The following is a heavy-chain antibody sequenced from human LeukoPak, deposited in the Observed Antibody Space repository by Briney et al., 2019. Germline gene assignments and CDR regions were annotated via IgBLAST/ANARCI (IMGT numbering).Heavy chain of an antibody. CDR3: ARYNWTGAFDI. CDR2: IYSGGSA. CDR1: GFTVSSNY. D-gene: IGHD1-20*01. J-gene: IGHJ3*02. V-gene: IGHV3-53*01. Sequence: GGSLRLSCAASGFTVSSNYMSWVRQAPGKELEWVSVIYSGGSAYYADSVKGRFTISRDNSKNTLYLQMNSLRAEDTAVYYCARYNWTGAFDIWGQGTMVTVSS.